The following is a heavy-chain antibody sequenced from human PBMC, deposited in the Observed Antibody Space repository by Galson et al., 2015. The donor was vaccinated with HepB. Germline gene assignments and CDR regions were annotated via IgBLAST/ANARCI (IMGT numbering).Heavy chain of an antibody. CDR3: AKDWPNILWWFVV. CDR2: ISYDGNDK. D-gene: IGHD2-21*01. V-gene: IGHV3-30*18. J-gene: IGHJ4*02. CDR1: GFNFGSYG. Sequence: SLRLSCAASGFNFGSYGMHWVRQAPGKGLEWVAVISYDGNDKYYTDSVKGRFTISRDNSKNTLFLQMNNVRAEDTAVYYCAKDWPNILWWFVVWGQGTLVTVSS.